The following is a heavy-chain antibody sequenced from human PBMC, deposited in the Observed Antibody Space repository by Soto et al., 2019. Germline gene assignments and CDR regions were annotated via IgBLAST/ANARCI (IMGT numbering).Heavy chain of an antibody. D-gene: IGHD1-26*01. CDR3: ARLGGIVDTGIWIQ. CDR2: IYPGDSDT. J-gene: IGHJ4*02. V-gene: IGHV5-51*01. CDR1: GYRFSTYW. Sequence: GESLKISCNASGYRFSTYWIGWVRQRPGKGPEWMAIIYPGDSDTRENPSFQGQVTISADKSSNTVHLQWRSLKASDTAIYYCARLGGIVDTGIWIQWGQGTPVPVYS.